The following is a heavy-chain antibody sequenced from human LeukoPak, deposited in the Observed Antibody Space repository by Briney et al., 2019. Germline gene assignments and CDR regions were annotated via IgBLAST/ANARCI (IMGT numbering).Heavy chain of an antibody. CDR1: GYTFISYD. V-gene: IGHV1-3*01. D-gene: IGHD3-9*01. Sequence: ASVKVSCKASGYTFISYDMHWVRQAPGQRPEWMGWINAGNGNTKNSQKFQGRVTITRDTSASTVYMELSSLTSEDTALYYCARVTMTGRGFDYWGQGTQVTVSS. CDR2: INAGNGNT. J-gene: IGHJ4*02. CDR3: ARVTMTGRGFDY.